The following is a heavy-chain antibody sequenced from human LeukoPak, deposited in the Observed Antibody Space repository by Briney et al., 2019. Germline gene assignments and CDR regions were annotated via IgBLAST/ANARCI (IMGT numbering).Heavy chain of an antibody. D-gene: IGHD6-13*01. CDR3: ARDRPPQLVRPFDY. J-gene: IGHJ4*02. V-gene: IGHV1-2*07. Sequence: ASVKVSCKASGYIFTGYYMHWVRQAPGQGLEWMGWINPNSGGTNYAHKFQGRVTMTRDTSISTAYMELSRLRSDDTAVYYCARDRPPQLVRPFDYWGPGTLVTVSS. CDR1: GYIFTGYY. CDR2: INPNSGGT.